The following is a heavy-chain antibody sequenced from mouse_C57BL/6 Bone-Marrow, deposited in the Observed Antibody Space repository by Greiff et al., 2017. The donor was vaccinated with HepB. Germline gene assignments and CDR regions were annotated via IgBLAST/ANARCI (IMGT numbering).Heavy chain of an antibody. CDR1: GFSLTSYG. J-gene: IGHJ3*01. Sequence: VQLQQSGPGLVQPSQSLSITCTVSGFSLTSYGVHWVRQSPGKGLEWLGVIWSGGSTDYNAAFISRLSISKDNSTSQVFFKMNSLQADDTAIYYCARDEAYGRAWFAYWGQGTLVTVSA. D-gene: IGHD1-1*01. CDR2: IWSGGST. V-gene: IGHV2-2*01. CDR3: ARDEAYGRAWFAY.